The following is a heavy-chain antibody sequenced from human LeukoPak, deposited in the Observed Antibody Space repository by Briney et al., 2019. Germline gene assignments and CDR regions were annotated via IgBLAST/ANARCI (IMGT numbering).Heavy chain of an antibody. V-gene: IGHV3-23*01. D-gene: IGHD2-2*02. CDR1: GFTVSSDY. J-gene: IGHJ4*02. Sequence: GGSLRLSCAVSGFTVSSDYLSWVRQAPGKGLEWVSVISGSGGSTYYADSVKGRFTISRDNSKNTLYLQMNSLRAEDTALYYCALGTLGYCSTTSCYTWDYWGQGTLVTVSS. CDR2: ISGSGGST. CDR3: ALGTLGYCSTTSCYTWDY.